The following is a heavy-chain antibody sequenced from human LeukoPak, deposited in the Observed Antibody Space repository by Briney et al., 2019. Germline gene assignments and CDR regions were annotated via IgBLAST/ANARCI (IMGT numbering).Heavy chain of an antibody. D-gene: IGHD4-17*01. J-gene: IGHJ4*02. CDR2: IGSDNKP. CDR3: ANGKIGYYYGYYDGY. Sequence: PGGSLRLSCEASGFTFSAYAMTCVRQAPGKGLEWVSSIGSDNKPHYSESVKGRFAISRDNSKSMLFLQLNSLRAEDTAVYYCANGKIGYYYGYYDGYWGQGTLVTVSS. V-gene: IGHV3-23*05. CDR1: GFTFSAYA.